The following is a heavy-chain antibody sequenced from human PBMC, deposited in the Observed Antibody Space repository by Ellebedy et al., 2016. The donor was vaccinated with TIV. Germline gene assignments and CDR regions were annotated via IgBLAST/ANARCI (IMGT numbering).Heavy chain of an antibody. Sequence: GGSLRLXCAASGFTFSSYAMSWVRQAPGKGLEWVSGISGSGDSTYYADFVKGRFTISRDNSKNTLYLQMNSLRAEDTAVYYCAKGPTTRYYYMDVWGKGTTVTVSS. CDR3: AKGPTTRYYYMDV. V-gene: IGHV3-23*01. J-gene: IGHJ6*03. CDR2: ISGSGDST. CDR1: GFTFSSYA. D-gene: IGHD1-26*01.